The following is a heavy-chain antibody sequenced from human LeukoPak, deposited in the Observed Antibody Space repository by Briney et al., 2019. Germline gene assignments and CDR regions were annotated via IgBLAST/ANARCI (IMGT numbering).Heavy chain of an antibody. V-gene: IGHV4-59*11. CDR3: ATSMVRGVAVGY. D-gene: IGHD3-10*01. J-gene: IGHJ4*02. CDR1: GVTISSHY. CDR2: IYYSGIT. Sequence: SETLSLTCTVSGVTISSHYWSWIRQPPGKGLEWIGYIYYSGITNYNPPLMSRVTISVDTSKNQFSLKLSSVTAADTAVYYCATSMVRGVAVGYWGQGTLVTVSS.